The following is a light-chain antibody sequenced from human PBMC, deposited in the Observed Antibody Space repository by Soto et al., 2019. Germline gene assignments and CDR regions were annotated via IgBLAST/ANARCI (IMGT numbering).Light chain of an antibody. Sequence: DIQMTQSPSTLSASVGDRLSNTCRASQSITNWLAWYQQKPGKAPKLLIYKASSLQSEVPSRFSGSASGPEFTLTISSLQPDDFATYYCQQYHSYPFTFGPGTKVDIK. CDR1: QSITNW. V-gene: IGKV1-5*03. CDR3: QQYHSYPFT. CDR2: KAS. J-gene: IGKJ3*01.